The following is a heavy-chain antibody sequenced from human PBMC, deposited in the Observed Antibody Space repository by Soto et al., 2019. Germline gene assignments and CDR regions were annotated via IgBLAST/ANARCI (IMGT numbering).Heavy chain of an antibody. CDR1: GFTFSSYE. V-gene: IGHV3-48*03. D-gene: IGHD2-8*02. J-gene: IGHJ4*02. CDR2: ISSTGSGT. Sequence: EMQLVESGGGLVQPGGSLRLSCAASGFTFSSYEMHWVHQAPGKGLEGISYISSTGSGTLYADSVRGRFTMSRDNTKNSVSLQMSSLRAEDTAVYYCVRDLHEPLATDALRVANWGQGTQVTVSS. CDR3: VRDLHEPLATDALRVAN.